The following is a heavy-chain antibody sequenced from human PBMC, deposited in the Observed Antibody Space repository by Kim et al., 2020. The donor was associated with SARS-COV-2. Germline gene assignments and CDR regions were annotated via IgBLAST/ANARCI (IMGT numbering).Heavy chain of an antibody. J-gene: IGHJ1*01. CDR3: TKDMDASGIAADGYFQH. Sequence: GGSLRLSCAASGFAFDDYAMHWVRQSPGKGLEWVSGITWNGRDLGYADSVRGRFIISRDNAKNSLSLEMNSLQPEDTAFYYCTKDMDASGIAADGYFQHWGQGPLVTVS. CDR1: GFAFDDYA. D-gene: IGHD2-21*01. V-gene: IGHV3-9*01. CDR2: ITWNGRDL.